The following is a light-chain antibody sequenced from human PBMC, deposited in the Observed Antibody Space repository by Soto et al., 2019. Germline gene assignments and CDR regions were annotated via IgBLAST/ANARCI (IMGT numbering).Light chain of an antibody. Sequence: EIVMTQSPATLSVSPVERATLSCMASQSVSTKLAWYQQRPGQTPRLLIYGASSRATGIPDRFSGSGSGTDFTLTISRLEPEDFAVYYCQQHGSSPITFGQGTKVDIK. CDR3: QQHGSSPIT. J-gene: IGKJ1*01. V-gene: IGKV3-20*01. CDR2: GAS. CDR1: QSVSTK.